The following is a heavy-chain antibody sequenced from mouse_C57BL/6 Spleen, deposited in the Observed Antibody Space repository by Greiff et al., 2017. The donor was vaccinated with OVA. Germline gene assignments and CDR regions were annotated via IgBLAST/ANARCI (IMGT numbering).Heavy chain of an antibody. V-gene: IGHV1-81*01. J-gene: IGHJ2*01. Sequence: QVQLQQSGAELARPGASVKLSCKASGYTFTSYGISWVKQRTGQGLEWIGEIYPRSGNTYYNEKFKGKATLTADKSSSTAYMELRSLTSEDSAVYFCARKDYYGSSPDYFDYWGQGTTLTVSS. CDR1: GYTFTSYG. D-gene: IGHD1-1*01. CDR2: IYPRSGNT. CDR3: ARKDYYGSSPDYFDY.